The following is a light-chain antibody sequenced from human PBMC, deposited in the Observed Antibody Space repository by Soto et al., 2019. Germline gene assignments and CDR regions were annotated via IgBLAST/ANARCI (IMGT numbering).Light chain of an antibody. Sequence: QSALTQPASVSGSPGQSITISCTGTTNDIGAFNYVSWYQQHPGKAPKLILYEVTNRPSGVSNRFSGSKSGKTASLTIAGLQAEEEADYYCSSYTSTSTRVFGGGTKLTVL. J-gene: IGLJ2*01. CDR3: SSYTSTSTRV. CDR1: TNDIGAFNY. CDR2: EVT. V-gene: IGLV2-14*01.